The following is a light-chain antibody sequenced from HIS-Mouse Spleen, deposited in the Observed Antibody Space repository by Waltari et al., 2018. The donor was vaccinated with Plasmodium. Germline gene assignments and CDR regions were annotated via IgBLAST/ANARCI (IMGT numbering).Light chain of an antibody. J-gene: IGKJ3*01. CDR3: QQYNNWSFT. Sequence: EIVMTQSPATLSVSPGERATLSCRARQWVCSNLAWYQQKPGHAPRLRIYGASTRATGIPARFSGSESGTEFTLTISSLQSEDFAVYYCQQYNNWSFTFGPGTKVDIK. CDR1: QWVCSN. V-gene: IGKV3-15*01. CDR2: GAS.